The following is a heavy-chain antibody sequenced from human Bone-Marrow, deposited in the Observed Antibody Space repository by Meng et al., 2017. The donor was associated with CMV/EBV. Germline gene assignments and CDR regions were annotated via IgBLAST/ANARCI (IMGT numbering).Heavy chain of an antibody. CDR1: GFTFSEYE. Sequence: SCTGSGFTFSEYEMNWVRQAPGQGLEWISYISGSGITTYYGDSVKGRFSTSRDNAKNSLYLQLSSLRAEDTAVYYCARHSSGWYEEDYWGQGTLVTVSS. CDR3: ARHSSGWYEEDY. V-gene: IGHV3-48*03. CDR2: ISGSGITT. J-gene: IGHJ4*02. D-gene: IGHD6-19*01.